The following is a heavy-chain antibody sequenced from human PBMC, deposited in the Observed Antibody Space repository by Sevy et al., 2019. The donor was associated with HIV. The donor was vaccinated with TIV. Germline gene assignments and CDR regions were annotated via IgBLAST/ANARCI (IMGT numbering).Heavy chain of an antibody. Sequence: ASVKVSCKASGYTFTSFGITWVRQAPGQGLEWVGWVSPYNGKTKYAQRLQGRVTMTTDTSTSTAYMELRSLRSDDTAVYYCARPFCSGGSCYRLYFDFCGQGTLVTVSS. V-gene: IGHV1-18*01. CDR1: GYTFTSFG. CDR2: VSPYNGKT. CDR3: ARPFCSGGSCYRLYFDF. D-gene: IGHD2-15*01. J-gene: IGHJ4*02.